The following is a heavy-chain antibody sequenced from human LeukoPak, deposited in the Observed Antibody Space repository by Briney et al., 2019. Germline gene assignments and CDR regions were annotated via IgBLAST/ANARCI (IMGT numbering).Heavy chain of an antibody. CDR2: IYYNERT. V-gene: IGHV4-59*12. CDR3: ARDVGSSGYFDY. J-gene: IGHJ4*02. CDR1: GDSISSYY. Sequence: PSETLSLTCTVSGDSISSYYWSWVRQPPGKGLEWIGYIYYNERTNYNPSLRSRVTISVDRSKNQFSLKLSSVTAADTAVYCCARDVGSSGYFDYWGQGTLVTVSS. D-gene: IGHD3-22*01.